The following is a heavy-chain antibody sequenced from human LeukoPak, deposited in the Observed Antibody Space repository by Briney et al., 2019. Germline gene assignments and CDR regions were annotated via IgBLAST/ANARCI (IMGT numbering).Heavy chain of an antibody. V-gene: IGHV4-39*07. CDR3: AREVPIVRGLRWDY. CDR2: IYYSGST. J-gene: IGHJ4*02. D-gene: IGHD3-10*01. Sequence: SETLSLTCTVSGGSISSSSYYWGWIRRPPGKGLEWIGNIYYSGSTNCNPSLKSRVTISIDTSKNQFSLKLRSVTAADTAVYYCAREVPIVRGLRWDYWGQGTLVTVSS. CDR1: GGSISSSSYY.